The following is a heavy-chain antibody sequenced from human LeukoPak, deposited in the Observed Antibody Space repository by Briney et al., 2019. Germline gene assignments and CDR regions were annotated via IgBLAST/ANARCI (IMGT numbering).Heavy chain of an antibody. CDR3: ARHDSSGYYYGYFDY. D-gene: IGHD3-22*01. CDR1: GFTFSDYY. Sequence: GSLRLSCAASGFTFSDYYMSWIRQPPGKGLEWIGEINHSGSTNYNPSLKSRVTISVDTSKNQFSLKLSSVTAADTAVYYCARHDSSGYYYGYFDYWGQGALVTVSS. CDR2: INHSGST. J-gene: IGHJ4*02. V-gene: IGHV4-34*01.